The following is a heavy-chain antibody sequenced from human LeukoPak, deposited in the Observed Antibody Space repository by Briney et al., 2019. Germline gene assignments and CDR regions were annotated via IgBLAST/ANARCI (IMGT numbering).Heavy chain of an antibody. Sequence: GASVKVPCKASGGTFSSYTISWVRQAPGQGLEWMGRIIPILGIANYAQKFQGRVTITADKSTSTAYMELSRLRSDDTAVYYCARGGLVGATVLYYWGQGTLVTVSS. J-gene: IGHJ4*02. D-gene: IGHD1-26*01. CDR1: GGTFSSYT. CDR2: IIPILGIA. CDR3: ARGGLVGATVLYY. V-gene: IGHV1-69*02.